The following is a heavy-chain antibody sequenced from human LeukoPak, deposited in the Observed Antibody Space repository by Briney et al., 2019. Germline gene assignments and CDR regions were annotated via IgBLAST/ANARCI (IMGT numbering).Heavy chain of an antibody. Sequence: ASVKVSCKASGYTFTSYGISWVRQAPGQGLKWMGWISAYNGNTNYAQKIQDRVTMTTDTYTSTAYMELRRLRADDTAVYYCAREEYVWGSYRDVDYWGQGTLVTVSS. CDR2: ISAYNGNT. J-gene: IGHJ4*02. D-gene: IGHD3-16*02. CDR1: GYTFTSYG. V-gene: IGHV1-18*01. CDR3: AREEYVWGSYRDVDY.